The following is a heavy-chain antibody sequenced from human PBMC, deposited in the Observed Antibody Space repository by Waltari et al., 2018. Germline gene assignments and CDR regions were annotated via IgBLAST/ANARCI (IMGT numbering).Heavy chain of an antibody. CDR1: GIPFSPYA. CDR3: AKALGIMGFDC. CDR2: ISGSGNDT. Sequence: DVQLLESGGGVVQRGGSLRVACPAPGIPFSPYAMAWVRQGLGQGLEWVSTISGSGNDTYYADSVKGRFTISRDNSKNTVFLQMNMLRVEDTANYYCAKALGIMGFDCWGQGTLVAVAS. J-gene: IGHJ4*02. D-gene: IGHD3-16*01. V-gene: IGHV3-23*01.